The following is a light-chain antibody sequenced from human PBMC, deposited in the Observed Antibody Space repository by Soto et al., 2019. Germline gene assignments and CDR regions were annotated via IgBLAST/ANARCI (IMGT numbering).Light chain of an antibody. CDR1: QSVSSN. J-gene: IGKJ1*01. V-gene: IGKV3-15*01. Sequence: EIVMTQSPATLSVSPGERATLSCRASQSVSSNSAWYQQKHGQAPRXXIYGTSTRATGIPARFSGSGSGTELTITISSLQSEDCDVYVCQQYNKWPETFGQGTKVDIK. CDR3: QQYNKWPET. CDR2: GTS.